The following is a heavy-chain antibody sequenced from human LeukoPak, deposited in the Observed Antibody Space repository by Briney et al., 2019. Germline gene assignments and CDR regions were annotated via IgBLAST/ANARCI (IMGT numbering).Heavy chain of an antibody. V-gene: IGHV4-34*01. CDR3: ARDQSYYDSRWTFDY. Sequence: SETLSLTCAVYGGSFSGCYWSWIRQPPGKGLEWIGEINHSGSTNYNPSLKSRVTISVDTSKNQFSLKLSSVTAADTAVYHCARDQSYYDSRWTFDYWGQGTLVTVSS. J-gene: IGHJ4*02. CDR1: GGSFSGCY. D-gene: IGHD3-22*01. CDR2: INHSGST.